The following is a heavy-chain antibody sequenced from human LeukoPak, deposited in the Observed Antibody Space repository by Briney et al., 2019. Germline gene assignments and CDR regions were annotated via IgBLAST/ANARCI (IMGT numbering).Heavy chain of an antibody. D-gene: IGHD5-24*01. CDR2: IIPIFGTA. CDR3: ARVGQSDY. V-gene: IGHV1-69*13. J-gene: IGHJ4*02. Sequence: SVKVSCKASGGTFSSYAISWVRQAPGQGLEWMGGIIPIFGTANYAQKFQGRVTITADESTSTAYMELSRLRSDDTAMYYCARVGQSDYWGQGTLVTVSS. CDR1: GGTFSSYA.